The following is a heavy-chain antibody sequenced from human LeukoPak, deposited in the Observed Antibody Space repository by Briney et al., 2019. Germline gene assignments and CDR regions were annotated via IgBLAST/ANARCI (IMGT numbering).Heavy chain of an antibody. V-gene: IGHV3-30*18. J-gene: IGHJ4*02. CDR2: ISYDGSSK. Sequence: GGSLRLSCTASGFTFSGTGMHWVRQAPGKGLDWVASISYDGSSKKYVDSVKGRFTISRDNSKRTLYLQMNSLRSEDTAVYYCAKEGLRFFDFWGQGTLVTVSS. CDR1: GFTFSGTG. CDR3: AKEGLRFFDF. D-gene: IGHD5-12*01.